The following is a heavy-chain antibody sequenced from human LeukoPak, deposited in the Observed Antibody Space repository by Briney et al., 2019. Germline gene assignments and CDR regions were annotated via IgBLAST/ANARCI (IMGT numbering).Heavy chain of an antibody. D-gene: IGHD5/OR15-5a*01. V-gene: IGHV5-51*01. CDR2: VFPVDSDT. J-gene: IGHJ4*02. Sequence: GESLKISCKGSGYSFTSYWIGWVRQMPGKGLEWMGIVFPVDSDTRYSPSFQGQVTTSVDKSISTAYLQWSSLKASDTAMYYCACQDIVSTKWGGGFGYWGQGTLVTVSS. CDR3: ACQDIVSTKWGGGFGY. CDR1: GYSFTSYW.